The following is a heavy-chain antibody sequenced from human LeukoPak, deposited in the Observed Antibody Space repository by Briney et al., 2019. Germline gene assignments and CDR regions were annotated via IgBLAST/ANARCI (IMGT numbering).Heavy chain of an antibody. CDR2: ISGSGGDT. CDR1: GFTFSNYA. J-gene: IGHJ3*02. CDR3: AKVLLWFEELLWGASDI. Sequence: GGSLRLSCTASGFTFSNYAMTWVRQAPGKGLEWVSAISGSGGDTYYADSVKGRFTISRDNSKNTLYPQLNSLRAEDTAVYYCAKVLLWFEELLWGASDIWGQGSKVTVSA. D-gene: IGHD3-10*01. V-gene: IGHV3-23*01.